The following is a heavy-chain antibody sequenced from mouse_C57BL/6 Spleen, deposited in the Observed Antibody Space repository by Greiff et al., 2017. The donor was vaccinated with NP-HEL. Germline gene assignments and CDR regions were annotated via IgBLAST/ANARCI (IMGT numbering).Heavy chain of an antibody. CDR3: ANKAYGSSYGYAMDY. V-gene: IGHV1-50*01. J-gene: IGHJ4*01. D-gene: IGHD1-1*01. CDR2: IDPSDSYT. Sequence: QVQLQQPGAELVKPGASVKLSCKASGYTFTSYWMQWVKQRPGQGLGWIGEIDPSDSYTNYNQKFKGKATLTVDTSSSTAYMQLSSLTSEDSAVYYCANKAYGSSYGYAMDYWGQGTSVTVSS. CDR1: GYTFTSYW.